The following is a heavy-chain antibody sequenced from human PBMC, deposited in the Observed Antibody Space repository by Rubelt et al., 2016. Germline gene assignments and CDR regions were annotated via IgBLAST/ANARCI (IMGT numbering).Heavy chain of an antibody. V-gene: IGHV1-18*01. CDR2: ISAYNGNT. Sequence: QVQLVQSGAEVKKPGASVKVSCKASGSTFTSYGISWVRQAPGQGLEWMGWISAYNGNTNYAQKCKVRVSSTTGPSTGTACMGLRSLRSDYTAVYCGAGDGGGGWPVDYWGQGTLVTVSS. CDR1: GSTFTSYG. CDR3: AGDGGGGWPVDY. D-gene: IGHD6-19*01. J-gene: IGHJ4*02.